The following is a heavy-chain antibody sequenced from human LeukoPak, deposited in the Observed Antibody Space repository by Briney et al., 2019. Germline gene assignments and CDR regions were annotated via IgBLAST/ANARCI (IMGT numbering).Heavy chain of an antibody. CDR3: ARVGRGDHTWGSYYFDH. D-gene: IGHD3-16*01. Sequence: SETLSLTCTVSGDSISSYHWSWIRQSPGKGVEGIGYISYSGSTNYNPSLKSRVTISVDTSKNQFSLQLSSVTAADTAVYYCARVGRGDHTWGSYYFDHWGQGTLVTVSS. CDR2: ISYSGST. CDR1: GDSISSYH. V-gene: IGHV4-59*13. J-gene: IGHJ4*02.